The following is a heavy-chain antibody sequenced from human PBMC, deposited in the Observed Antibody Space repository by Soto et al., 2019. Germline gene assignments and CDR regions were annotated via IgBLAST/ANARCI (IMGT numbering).Heavy chain of an antibody. D-gene: IGHD1-26*01. V-gene: IGHV1-3*01. CDR1: GYTFNYFA. J-gene: IGHJ4*02. Sequence: QVQLVQSGAEVKKPGASVNVSCRASGYTFNYFAIHWLRQAPGQSLEWLGWINPDNGQTKYSPKFQGRVTLTRDTSISTAYMELTTLRFDDTAVYYCARAPIWGPTGDFDYWGQGTLATVSS. CDR3: ARAPIWGPTGDFDY. CDR2: INPDNGQT.